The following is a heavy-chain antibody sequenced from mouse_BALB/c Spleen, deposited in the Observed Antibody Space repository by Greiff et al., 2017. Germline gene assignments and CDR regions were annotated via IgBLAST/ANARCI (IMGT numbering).Heavy chain of an antibody. Sequence: EVHLVESGAELVKPGASVKLSCTASGFNIKDTYMHWVKQRPEQGLEWIGRIDPANGNTKYDPKFQGKATITADTSSNTAYLQLSSLTSEDTAVYYCPYDGFAYWGQGTLVTVSA. CDR3: PYDGFAY. CDR1: GFNIKDTY. CDR2: IDPANGNT. D-gene: IGHD1-1*01. V-gene: IGHV14-3*02. J-gene: IGHJ3*01.